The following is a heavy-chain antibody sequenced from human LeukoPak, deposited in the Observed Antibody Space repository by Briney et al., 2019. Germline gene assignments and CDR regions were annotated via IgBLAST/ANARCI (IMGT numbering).Heavy chain of an antibody. CDR3: ARDGGEGDNSAFDI. J-gene: IGHJ3*02. V-gene: IGHV3-72*01. CDR1: GATLSDHH. CDR2: TRDKARSYRT. Sequence: GGSLRLSCAASGATLSDHHVDWVRQAPGKGLEWVGRTRDKARSYRTEYAASVDGRFTISRDDSKNAVYLQMDSLKTEDTAVYYCARDGGEGDNSAFDIWGQGTVVTVSS. D-gene: IGHD3-16*01.